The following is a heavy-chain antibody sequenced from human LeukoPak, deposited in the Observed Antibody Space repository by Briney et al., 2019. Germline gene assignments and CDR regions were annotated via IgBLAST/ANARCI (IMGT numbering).Heavy chain of an antibody. Sequence: PETLSLTCTVSGDSSSNSIYYWGWIRQPPGKGLEWIGSIDYSGSTYYNPSLKSRATISIDTSKNQFSLKLSSVTAADTAVYYCAKDRPYDAFDIWGQGTMVTVSS. J-gene: IGHJ3*02. CDR1: GDSSSNSIYY. CDR3: AKDRPYDAFDI. CDR2: IDYSGST. V-gene: IGHV4-39*07.